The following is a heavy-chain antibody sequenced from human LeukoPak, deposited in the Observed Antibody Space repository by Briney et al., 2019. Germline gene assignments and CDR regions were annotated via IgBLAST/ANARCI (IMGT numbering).Heavy chain of an antibody. Sequence: GGSLRLSCAASGFTFSSYAMHWVRQAPGKGLEWVAVISYDGSNKYYADSVKGRFTISRDNSKNTLYLQMNSLRAEDTAVYYCARGYDILTGYAFDIWGQGTMVTVPS. CDR3: ARGYDILTGYAFDI. J-gene: IGHJ3*02. CDR1: GFTFSSYA. CDR2: ISYDGSNK. D-gene: IGHD3-9*01. V-gene: IGHV3-30*04.